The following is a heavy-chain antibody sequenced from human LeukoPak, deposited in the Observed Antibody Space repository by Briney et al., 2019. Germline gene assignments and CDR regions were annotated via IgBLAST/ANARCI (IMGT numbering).Heavy chain of an antibody. J-gene: IGHJ4*02. Sequence: PSETLSLTCTVSGGSISTSSYYWGWIRQPPGKGLEWIGNIHNSESTYYNPSLKSRVTISIDTSKNQFSLNLNSVTAADTALYSCARHYLGGNYPDYFNHWGQGTLVTVSS. CDR1: GGSISTSSYY. D-gene: IGHD1-26*01. CDR2: IHNSEST. V-gene: IGHV4-39*01. CDR3: ARHYLGGNYPDYFNH.